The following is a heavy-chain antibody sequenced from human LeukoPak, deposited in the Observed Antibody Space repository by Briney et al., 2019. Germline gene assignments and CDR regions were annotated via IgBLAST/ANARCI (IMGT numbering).Heavy chain of an antibody. Sequence: SQTLSLTCAISGDSVSSNSAAWNRIRQSPSRGLEWLGRTYYRSKWYNDYAVSVKSRITINPDTSKNQFSLQLNSVTPEDTAVYYCARAIDDSSGDAFDIWGQGTMVTVSS. D-gene: IGHD3-22*01. CDR3: ARAIDDSSGDAFDI. CDR2: TYYRSKWYN. J-gene: IGHJ3*02. CDR1: GDSVSSNSAA. V-gene: IGHV6-1*01.